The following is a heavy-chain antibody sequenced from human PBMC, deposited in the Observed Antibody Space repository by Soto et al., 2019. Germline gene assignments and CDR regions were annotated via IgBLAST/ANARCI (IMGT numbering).Heavy chain of an antibody. J-gene: IGHJ6*02. CDR2: INPSGDRT. D-gene: IGHD3-3*01. V-gene: IGHV1-46*01. CDR1: GFSFSDYF. Sequence: ASVKVSCKASGFSFSDYFMHWVRQAPGQGLEWMGIINPSGDRTDYAQKFQGRVTITRDTSTSTVYMDLSSLRYEDTAVYYCARDLYDFWSGYPDYYYYGMDVWGQGTTVTVSS. CDR3: ARDLYDFWSGYPDYYYYGMDV.